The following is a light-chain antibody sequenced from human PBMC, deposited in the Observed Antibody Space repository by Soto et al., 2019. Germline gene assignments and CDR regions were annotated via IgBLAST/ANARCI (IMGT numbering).Light chain of an antibody. CDR2: WAS. CDR1: QSVLYSSNNKNS. CDR3: QQYYSTLALT. Sequence: DIVMTQSPDSLAVSLGERATINCKSSQSVLYSSNNKNSLAWYQQKPGQPPKLLIYWASTRESGVPDRFSGSGSGRDFTLTISSLQAEDVAVYYCQQYYSTLALTFGGGTKVEIK. V-gene: IGKV4-1*01. J-gene: IGKJ4*01.